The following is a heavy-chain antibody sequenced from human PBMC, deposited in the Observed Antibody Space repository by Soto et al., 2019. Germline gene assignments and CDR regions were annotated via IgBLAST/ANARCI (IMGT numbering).Heavy chain of an antibody. CDR2: INIDGSPK. CDR3: ARSGYTGYEA. Sequence: GESRKLSLAVPGFPARNYRMKWVGDAPGKGLEWVERINIDGSPKTYADSVNGRLTVYRDKVKNTSNMQMNTLNVADTGPSFCARSGYTGYEAWRQGTLVTASS. D-gene: IGHD5-12*01. CDR1: GFPARNYR. V-gene: IGHV3-74*01. J-gene: IGHJ1*01.